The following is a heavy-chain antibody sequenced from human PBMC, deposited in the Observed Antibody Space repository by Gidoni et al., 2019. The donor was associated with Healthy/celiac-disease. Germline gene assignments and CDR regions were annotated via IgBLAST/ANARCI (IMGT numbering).Heavy chain of an antibody. V-gene: IGHV3-21*01. J-gene: IGHJ4*02. CDR2: ISSSSGYI. Sequence: EVQLVESGGGLVKPGGSLRLSCAASGFTFSSYSMNWVRQAPGKGLEWVSSISSSSGYIYYADSVKGRFTISRDNAKNSLYLQMNSLRAEDTAVYYCARAYVSAAAPLYYWGQGTLVTVSS. CDR1: GFTFSSYS. D-gene: IGHD6-13*01. CDR3: ARAYVSAAAPLYY.